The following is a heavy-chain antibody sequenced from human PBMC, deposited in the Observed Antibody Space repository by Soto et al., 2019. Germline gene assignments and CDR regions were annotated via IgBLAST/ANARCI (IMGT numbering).Heavy chain of an antibody. CDR1: GYTFTGYY. CDR3: ARSDSSTEDRLYYYYYMDV. Sequence: ASVKVSCKASGYTFTGYYMHWVRQAPGQGLEWMGWINPNSGGTNYAQKFQGWVTMTRDTSISTAYMELSRLRSDDTAVYYCARSDSSTEDRLYYYYYMDVWGKGTTVTVSS. D-gene: IGHD6-13*01. V-gene: IGHV1-2*04. CDR2: INPNSGGT. J-gene: IGHJ6*03.